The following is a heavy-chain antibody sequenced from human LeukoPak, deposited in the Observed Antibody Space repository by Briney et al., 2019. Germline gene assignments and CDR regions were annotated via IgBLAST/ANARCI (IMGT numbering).Heavy chain of an antibody. D-gene: IGHD2-2*01. Sequence: PGGSLRLSCAASGFTFDDYGMSWVRQAPGKGLEWVSGINWNGGSTGYADSVKGRLTISRDNAKNSLYLQMNSLRAEDTALYYCARARSPANAFDIWGQGTVVTVSS. CDR1: GFTFDDYG. CDR3: ARARSPANAFDI. CDR2: INWNGGST. V-gene: IGHV3-20*04. J-gene: IGHJ3*02.